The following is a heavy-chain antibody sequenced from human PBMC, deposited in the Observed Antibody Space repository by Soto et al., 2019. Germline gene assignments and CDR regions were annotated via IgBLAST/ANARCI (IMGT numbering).Heavy chain of an antibody. CDR1: GGSISSYY. D-gene: IGHD7-27*01. Sequence: QVQLQESGPGLVKPSETLSLTCTVSGGSISSYYWRWIRQPPGKGLEWIGYIYFSGSTNYNPSLKSRVTIAVDPSKNQFSLKLSSVTAADTAVYYCARRWGTYFDYWGQGTLVTVSS. CDR3: ARRWGTYFDY. CDR2: IYFSGST. J-gene: IGHJ4*02. V-gene: IGHV4-59*08.